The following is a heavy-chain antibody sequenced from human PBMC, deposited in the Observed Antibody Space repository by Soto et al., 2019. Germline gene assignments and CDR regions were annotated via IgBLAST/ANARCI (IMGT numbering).Heavy chain of an antibody. D-gene: IGHD7-27*01. J-gene: IGHJ6*02. V-gene: IGHV1-69*01. Sequence: QVELVQSGAEVKKPGSSVKVSCKASGGNFITFAISWVRQAPGQGLEWMGEIIPISSTTKSAHKFQDRVTMSADGSASTVHMELRSLKSEDTAIYVCAKKLGIDPFGSYGLDVWGQGTTVTVSS. CDR2: IIPISSTT. CDR1: GGNFITFA. CDR3: AKKLGIDPFGSYGLDV.